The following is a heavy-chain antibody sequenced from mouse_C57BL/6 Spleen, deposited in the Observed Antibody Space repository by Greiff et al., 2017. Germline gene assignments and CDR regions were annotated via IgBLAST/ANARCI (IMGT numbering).Heavy chain of an antibody. CDR1: GFTFSDYG. D-gene: IGHD4-1*01. J-gene: IGHJ2*01. V-gene: IGHV5-17*01. Sequence: DVMLVESGGGLVKPGGSLKLSCAASGFTFSDYGMHWVRQAPEKGLEWVAYISSGSSTIYYADTVKGRFTISRDNAKNTLFLQMTSLRSEDTAMYYCARGANWDYFDYWGQGTTLTVSS. CDR3: ARGANWDYFDY. CDR2: ISSGSSTI.